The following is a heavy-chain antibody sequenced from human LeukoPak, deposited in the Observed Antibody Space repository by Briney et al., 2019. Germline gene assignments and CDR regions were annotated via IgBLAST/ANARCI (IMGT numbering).Heavy chain of an antibody. Sequence: GGSLRLSCAASGFTFSSYAMSWVRQAPGKGLEWVSAISGSGGSTYYADSVKGRFTISRDNSKNTLYLQMNSLGAEDTAVYYCAKDRARAVAGQYYYGMDVWGQGTTVTVSS. CDR2: ISGSGGST. CDR1: GFTFSSYA. CDR3: AKDRARAVAGQYYYGMDV. J-gene: IGHJ6*02. D-gene: IGHD6-19*01. V-gene: IGHV3-23*01.